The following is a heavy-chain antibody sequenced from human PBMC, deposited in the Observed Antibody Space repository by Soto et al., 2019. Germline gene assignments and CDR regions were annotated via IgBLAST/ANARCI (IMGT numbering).Heavy chain of an antibody. CDR1: GFTFSSYA. J-gene: IGHJ4*02. V-gene: IGHV3-23*01. CDR3: AKDHPGTRSNIVVVPAATPDY. CDR2: ISGSGGST. D-gene: IGHD2-2*01. Sequence: GGSLRLSCAASGFTFSSYAMSWVRQAPGKGLEWVSAISGSGGSTYYADSVKGRFTISRDNSKNTLYLQMNSLRAEDTAVYYCAKDHPGTRSNIVVVPAATPDYWGQGTLVTVSS.